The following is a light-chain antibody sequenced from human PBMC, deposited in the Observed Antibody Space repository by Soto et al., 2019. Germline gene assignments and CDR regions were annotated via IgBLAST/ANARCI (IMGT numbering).Light chain of an antibody. Sequence: NFMLTQPHSVSESPGKTVTISCTGSSGSIASNYVQWYQQRPGSAPTTVIYEDNQRPSGVPDRFSGSIDSSSNSASLTISGLKTEDEADYGCQSYDSSNHVVFGGGTKLTVL. CDR3: QSYDSSNHVV. J-gene: IGLJ2*01. CDR2: EDN. V-gene: IGLV6-57*02. CDR1: SGSIASNY.